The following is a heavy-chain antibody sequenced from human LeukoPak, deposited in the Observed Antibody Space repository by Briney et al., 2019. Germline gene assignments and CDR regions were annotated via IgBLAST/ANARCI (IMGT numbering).Heavy chain of an antibody. CDR1: GFTFSSYA. CDR2: ISGSGGST. J-gene: IGHJ4*02. Sequence: GGSLRLSCAASGFTFSSYAMSWVRQAPGKGLEWVSAISGSGGSTYCADSVKGRFTISRDNSKNTLYLQMNSLRAEDTAVYYCAKMRAYSSSWFDYWGQGTLVTVSS. V-gene: IGHV3-23*01. D-gene: IGHD6-13*01. CDR3: AKMRAYSSSWFDY.